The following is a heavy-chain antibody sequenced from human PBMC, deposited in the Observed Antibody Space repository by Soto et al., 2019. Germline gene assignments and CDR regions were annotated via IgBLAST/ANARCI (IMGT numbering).Heavy chain of an antibody. J-gene: IGHJ6*02. V-gene: IGHV4-59*12. D-gene: IGHD2-2*01. CDR3: ARDDCISTSCSHRYYYYGRAF. CDR1: GGSLRNFF. CDR2: IYSSGKT. Sequence: SETLSLTCTVSGGSLRNFFWSWIRQPPGKGLEWIGHIYSSGKTDYNPSLKSRVTISVDKSKNQFSLKLSSVTAADTAVYYCARDDCISTSCSHRYYYYGRAFWGQGTTVTVSS.